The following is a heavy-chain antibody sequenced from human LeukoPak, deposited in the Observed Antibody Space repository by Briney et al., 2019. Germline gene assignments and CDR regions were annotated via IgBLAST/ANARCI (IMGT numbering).Heavy chain of an antibody. Sequence: GESLKISCKGSGYSFSTYWIGWVRQMPGKGLEWMGIIRPGDSDIRYSPSFQGQVTISADKSISTAYLQWSSLKASDTAMYYCARNSENSNGWYGEFDPWGQGTLVTVSS. CDR2: IRPGDSDI. CDR1: GYSFSTYW. CDR3: ARNSENSNGWYGEFDP. D-gene: IGHD6-19*01. J-gene: IGHJ5*02. V-gene: IGHV5-51*01.